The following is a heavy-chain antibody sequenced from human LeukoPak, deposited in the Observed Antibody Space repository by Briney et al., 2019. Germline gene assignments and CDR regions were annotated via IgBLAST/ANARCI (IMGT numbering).Heavy chain of an antibody. Sequence: GGSLRLSCAASGFTFSSYAMHWVRQAPGKGLEYVSAISSNGGSTYYANSVKGRFTISRDNSKNTLYLQMGSLRAEDMAVYYCARGDYGDYFNYHYYGMDVWGQGTTVTVSS. CDR1: GFTFSSYA. CDR3: ARGDYGDYFNYHYYGMDV. V-gene: IGHV3-64*01. CDR2: ISSNGGST. D-gene: IGHD4-17*01. J-gene: IGHJ6*02.